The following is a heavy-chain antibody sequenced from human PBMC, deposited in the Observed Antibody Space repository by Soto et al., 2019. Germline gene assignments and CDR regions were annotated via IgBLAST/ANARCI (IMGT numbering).Heavy chain of an antibody. J-gene: IGHJ5*02. V-gene: IGHV1-69*12. CDR1: GGTFGNYA. CDR3: ALGDTVSGFDP. D-gene: IGHD3-16*01. Sequence: QVQLVQSGAEVKKPGSSVKVSCKASGGTFGNYAINWVRQAPGQGLEWMGGIIPMFHVTKYAQKFQGRVTITADEATSTAYLELSSLRSEDTAVYDCALGDTVSGFDPWGQGTLVTVSS. CDR2: IIPMFHVT.